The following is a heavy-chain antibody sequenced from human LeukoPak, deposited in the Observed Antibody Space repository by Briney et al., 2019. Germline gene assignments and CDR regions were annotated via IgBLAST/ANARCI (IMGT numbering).Heavy chain of an antibody. V-gene: IGHV3-21*04. Sequence: GGSLRLSCAGSRFTFSGYSMNWVRQAPGKGLEWVSSISSSSSYIYYTDSVKGRFTISRDNSKNTLYLQMNSLRAEDTAVYYCAKPYYGSGSYYGFNYYAFDYWGQGTLVTVSS. CDR2: ISSSSSYI. D-gene: IGHD3-10*01. J-gene: IGHJ4*02. CDR1: RFTFSGYS. CDR3: AKPYYGSGSYYGFNYYAFDY.